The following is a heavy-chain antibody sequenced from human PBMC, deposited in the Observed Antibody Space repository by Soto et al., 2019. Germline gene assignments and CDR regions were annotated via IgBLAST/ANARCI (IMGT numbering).Heavy chain of an antibody. J-gene: IGHJ6*02. CDR2: ISAYNGNT. V-gene: IGHV1-18*01. D-gene: IGHD1-26*01. CDR1: GYTFTSYG. CDR3: VRHEGPSSVVGATLPWYYYYYGMDV. Sequence: KASGYTFTSYGISWVRQAPGQGLEWMGWISAYNGNTNYAQKLQGRVTMTTDTSTSTAYMELRSLRSDDTAVYYCVRHEGPSSVVGATLPWYYYYYGMDVWGQGTTVTVSS.